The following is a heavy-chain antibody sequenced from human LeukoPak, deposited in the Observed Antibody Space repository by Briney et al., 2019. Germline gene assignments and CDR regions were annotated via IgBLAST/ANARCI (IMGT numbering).Heavy chain of an antibody. Sequence: SETLSLTCAVYGGSFSGYYWSWIRQPPGKGLEWIGEINHSGSTNYNPSLKSRVTISVDTSKNQFSLKLSSVTAADTAVYYCAGLSTLYVEYWGQGTLVTVSS. CDR3: AGLSTLYVEY. CDR1: GGSFSGYY. CDR2: INHSGST. V-gene: IGHV4-34*01. J-gene: IGHJ4*02. D-gene: IGHD3-16*02.